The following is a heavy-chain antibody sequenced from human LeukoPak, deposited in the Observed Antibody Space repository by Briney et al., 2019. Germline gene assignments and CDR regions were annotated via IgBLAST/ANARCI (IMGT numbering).Heavy chain of an antibody. CDR3: AKVAKYFYGPETYYFFEQ. D-gene: IGHD3-10*01. Sequence: GESLRLSCAASGFSFSTYWMSWVRQAPGKGLEWVANINQEGTEKYYVDSVKGRFTVSRDYAKNSLYLQMNSLRVEDTAVYYCAKVAKYFYGPETYYFFEQWGQGTPVTASS. CDR2: INQEGTEK. V-gene: IGHV3-7*01. CDR1: GFSFSTYW. J-gene: IGHJ4*02.